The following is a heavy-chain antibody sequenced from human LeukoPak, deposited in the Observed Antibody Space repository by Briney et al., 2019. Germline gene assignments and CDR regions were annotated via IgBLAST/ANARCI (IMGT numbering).Heavy chain of an antibody. D-gene: IGHD3-10*01. CDR1: GFTFSRHW. J-gene: IGHJ6*02. Sequence: GGSLRLSCAVSGFTFSRHWMSWIRQAPGKGLEWLANIKQDGSEKYYVDSVEGRFTISRDNAKNSLYLQMNSLRAEDTAVYYCARSYYCTGTSYGMDVWGQGTTVTVPS. CDR2: IKQDGSEK. CDR3: ARSYYCTGTSYGMDV. V-gene: IGHV3-7*01.